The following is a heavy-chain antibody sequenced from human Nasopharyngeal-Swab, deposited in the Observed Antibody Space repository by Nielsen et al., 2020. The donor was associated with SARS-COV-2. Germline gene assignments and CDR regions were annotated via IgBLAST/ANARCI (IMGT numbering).Heavy chain of an antibody. CDR1: GFTFSDYY. CDR2: ISSSSSYI. D-gene: IGHD3-22*01. V-gene: IGHV3-21*01. Sequence: GESLKISCAASGFTFSDYYMNWVRQAPGKGLEWVSSISSSSSYIYYADSVKGRFTISRDNAKNSLYLQMNSLRAEDTAVYYCARAPRWLLPAHNWFDPWGQGTLVTVSS. CDR3: ARAPRWLLPAHNWFDP. J-gene: IGHJ5*02.